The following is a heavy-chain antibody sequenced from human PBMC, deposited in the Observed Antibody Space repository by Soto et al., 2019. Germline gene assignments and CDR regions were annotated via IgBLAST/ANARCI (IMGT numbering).Heavy chain of an antibody. CDR3: ARDITMVRGGGGWFDP. J-gene: IGHJ5*02. D-gene: IGHD3-10*01. CDR1: GGTFSSYA. Sequence: QVQLVQSGAEVKKPGSSVKVSCKASGGTFSSYAISWVRHAPGQGLEWMGGIIPIFGTANYAQKFQGRVTITADESTSTAYMELSCLRSEDTAVYYCARDITMVRGGGGWFDPWGQGTLVTVSS. CDR2: IIPIFGTA. V-gene: IGHV1-69*01.